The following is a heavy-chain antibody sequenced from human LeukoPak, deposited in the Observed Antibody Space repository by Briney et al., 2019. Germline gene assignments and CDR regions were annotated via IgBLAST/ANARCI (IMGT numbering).Heavy chain of an antibody. V-gene: IGHV1-69*13. CDR1: GYTFTSYA. CDR2: IIPIFGAA. D-gene: IGHD5-18*01. CDR3: ARPLTQTRDTAIGPYDY. Sequence: ASVKVSCKASGYTFTSYAISWVRQAPGQGLEWMGGIIPIFGAANYAQKFQGRVTITADESTSTAYMELSSLRSEDTAVYYCARPLTQTRDTAIGPYDYWGQGTLVTVSS. J-gene: IGHJ4*02.